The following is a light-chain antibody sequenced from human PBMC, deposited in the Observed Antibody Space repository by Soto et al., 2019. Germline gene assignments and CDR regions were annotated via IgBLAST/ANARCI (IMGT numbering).Light chain of an antibody. CDR2: GAW. CDR3: QQYNDWRT. CDR1: QSVGSN. Sequence: EIVMTQSPATLSVSPGERATLSCRASQSVGSNLAWYQQKPGQAPRLLIFGAWNRATDIPARFSGSGSGTEFTLTISSLQSEDYAVDYCQQYNDWRTFGQGTKLEIK. J-gene: IGKJ2*01. V-gene: IGKV3-15*01.